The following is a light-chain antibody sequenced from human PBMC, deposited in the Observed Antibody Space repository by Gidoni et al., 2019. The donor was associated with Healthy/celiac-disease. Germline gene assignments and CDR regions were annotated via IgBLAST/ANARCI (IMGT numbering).Light chain of an antibody. J-gene: IGKJ4*01. Sequence: EIVLTQSPATLSLSPGERATLSCRASQSVSSYLAWYQQQPGQAPRLLIYDASNRATGIPARFSGSGSGTDFTLTISSLEPEDFAVYYCQQRSNWPLGLTFGGGTKVEIK. V-gene: IGKV3-11*01. CDR3: QQRSNWPLGLT. CDR1: QSVSSY. CDR2: DAS.